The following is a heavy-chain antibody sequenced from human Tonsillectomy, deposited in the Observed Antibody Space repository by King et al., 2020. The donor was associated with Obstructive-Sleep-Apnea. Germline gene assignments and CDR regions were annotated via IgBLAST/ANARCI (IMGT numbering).Heavy chain of an antibody. Sequence: QRVQSVAEVKKPGASVKGSCKASGYTFISHDINWVRQVTGQGREGMGWMNPNSGITGDAEKFQERVTMTRYTSISTAYMELSSLRSEDTAVYYCAAGSWYYYGMDVWGQGTTVTVSS. D-gene: IGHD6-13*01. V-gene: IGHV1-8*01. CDR1: GYTFISHD. J-gene: IGHJ6*02. CDR2: MNPNSGIT. CDR3: AAGSWYYYGMDV.